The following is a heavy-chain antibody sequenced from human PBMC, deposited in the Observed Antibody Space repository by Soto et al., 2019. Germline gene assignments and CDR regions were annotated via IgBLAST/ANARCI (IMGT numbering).Heavy chain of an antibody. D-gene: IGHD3-10*01. CDR1: GFTFSSYA. V-gene: IGHV3-30-3*01. CDR3: ARGLTYYSGSGRNYYYGMDV. Sequence: GGSLRLSCAASGFTFSSYAMHWVRQAPGKGLEWVAVISSDGSNKYNADSVKGRFTISRDNSENTLFLQMSRLRAEDTAVYYCARGLTYYSGSGRNYYYGMDVWGRGTTVTVSS. CDR2: ISSDGSNK. J-gene: IGHJ6*02.